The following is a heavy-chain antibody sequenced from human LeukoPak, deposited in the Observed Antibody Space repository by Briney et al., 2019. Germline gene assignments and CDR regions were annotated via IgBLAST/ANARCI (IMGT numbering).Heavy chain of an antibody. Sequence: GGSLRLSCAASGFTFSSYAMHWVRQAPGKGLEWVAVISYDGSNKYYADSVKGRFTISRDNSKNTLYPQMNSLRAEDTAVYYCARLISHFDYWGQGTLVTVSS. CDR1: GFTFSSYA. J-gene: IGHJ4*02. CDR2: ISYDGSNK. CDR3: ARLISHFDY. V-gene: IGHV3-30-3*01.